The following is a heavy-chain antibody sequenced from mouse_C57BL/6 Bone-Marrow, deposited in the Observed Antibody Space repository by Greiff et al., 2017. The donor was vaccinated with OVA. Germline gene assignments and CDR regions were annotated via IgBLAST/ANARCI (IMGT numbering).Heavy chain of an antibody. CDR3: ARFYYYGSSYLRFAY. CDR1: GYTFTDYN. Sequence: EVQLQHSGPELVKPGASVKMSCKASGYTFTDYNMHWVKQSHGKSLEWIGYINPNNGGTSYNQKFKGKATLTVNKSSSTAYMELRSLTSEDSAVYYCARFYYYGSSYLRFAYWGQGTLVTVSA. D-gene: IGHD1-1*01. J-gene: IGHJ3*01. CDR2: INPNNGGT. V-gene: IGHV1-22*01.